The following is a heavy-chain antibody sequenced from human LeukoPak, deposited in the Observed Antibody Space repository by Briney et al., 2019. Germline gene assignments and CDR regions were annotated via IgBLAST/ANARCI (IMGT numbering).Heavy chain of an antibody. V-gene: IGHV3-48*01. J-gene: IGHJ2*01. Sequence: GGSLRLSCAASGFTFSSYSMNWVRQAPGKGLEWVSYISSSSSTIYYADSVKGRFTISRDNAENSLYLQMNSLRAEDTAVYYCARDHGYGDAVYWYFDLWGRGTLVTVSS. D-gene: IGHD4-17*01. CDR2: ISSSSSTI. CDR3: ARDHGYGDAVYWYFDL. CDR1: GFTFSSYS.